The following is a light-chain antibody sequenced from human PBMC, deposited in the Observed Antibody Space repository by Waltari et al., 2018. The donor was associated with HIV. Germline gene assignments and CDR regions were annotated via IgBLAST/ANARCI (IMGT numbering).Light chain of an antibody. CDR2: VNSDGSR. CDR1: SGHSTYA. CDR3: QTWGTEIRV. J-gene: IGLJ3*02. Sequence: QVVLTQSPSASASLGASVKLTCTLSSGHSTYAIAWHQQQPEKGLLYLMKVNSDGSRTKGDGIPDRVQRSSSWADRYLTISSLQSEDEADYSGQTWGTEIRVFGGGTKLTVL. V-gene: IGLV4-69*01.